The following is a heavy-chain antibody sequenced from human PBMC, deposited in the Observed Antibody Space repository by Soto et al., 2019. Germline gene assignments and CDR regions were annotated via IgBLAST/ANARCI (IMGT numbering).Heavy chain of an antibody. CDR1: GFTFSSYA. J-gene: IGHJ4*02. V-gene: IGHV3-23*01. D-gene: IGHD3-3*01. CDR3: AKDPRYDFPPTPGYYFDY. CDR2: ISISADST. Sequence: PGGSLRLSCAASGFTFSSYAMSWVRQAPGKGLEWVSAISISADSTYYADSVKGRFTISRDNSQNTLHLRMNSLRAEDTAVYYCAKDPRYDFPPTPGYYFDYWGQGTLVTVSS.